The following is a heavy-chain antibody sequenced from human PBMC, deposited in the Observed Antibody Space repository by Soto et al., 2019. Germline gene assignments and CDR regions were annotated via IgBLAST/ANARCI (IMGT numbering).Heavy chain of an antibody. Sequence: ASVKVSYKASGYTFTSYDINWVRQATGQGLEWMGWMNPNSGNTGYAQKFQGRVTMTRNTSISTAYMELSSLRSEDTAVYYCARGYRLIAVAGTFDWFDPWGQGTLVTVSS. J-gene: IGHJ5*02. CDR3: ARGYRLIAVAGTFDWFDP. CDR1: GYTFTSYD. V-gene: IGHV1-8*01. D-gene: IGHD6-19*01. CDR2: MNPNSGNT.